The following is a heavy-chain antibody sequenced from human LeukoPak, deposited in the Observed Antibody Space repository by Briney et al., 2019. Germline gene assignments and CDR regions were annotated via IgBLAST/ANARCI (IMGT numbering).Heavy chain of an antibody. CDR2: ISYDGSNK. D-gene: IGHD3-22*01. CDR1: GFTFSSYA. V-gene: IGHV3-30-3*01. CDR3: ARRRYDSSGFVY. J-gene: IGHJ4*02. Sequence: GGSLRLSCAASGFTFSSYATHWVRQAPGKGLEWVAVISYDGSNKYYADSVKGRFTISRDNSKNTLYMQMNSLRAEDTAVYYCARRRYDSSGFVYWGQGTLVTVSS.